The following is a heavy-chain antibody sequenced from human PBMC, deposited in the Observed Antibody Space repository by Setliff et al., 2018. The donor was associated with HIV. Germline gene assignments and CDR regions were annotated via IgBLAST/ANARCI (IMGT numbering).Heavy chain of an antibody. CDR2: INHSGST. CDR1: GGSFSGYY. J-gene: IGHJ4*02. D-gene: IGHD2-8*01. Sequence: PSETLSLTCAVYGGSFSGYYWSWIRQPPGKGLEWIGEINHSGSTNYNPSLKSRVTMSVDTSKNQFSLHLSSMTAADTAVYFCAREDPRVSASHFDYWGQGILVTVSS. CDR3: AREDPRVSASHFDY. V-gene: IGHV4-34*01.